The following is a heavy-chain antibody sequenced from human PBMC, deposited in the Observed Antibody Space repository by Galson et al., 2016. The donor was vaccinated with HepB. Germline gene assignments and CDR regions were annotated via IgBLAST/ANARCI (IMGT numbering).Heavy chain of an antibody. CDR3: ARGKSAGAIDWFDP. Sequence: SLRLSCAASGFTFSNYAMAWVRQVPGKGLEWVSSITGSGDGTYYRDSVKGRFTISRDNTKNTLYFQMNSLSVDDTAIYYCARGKSAGAIDWFDPWGQGALVTVSS. D-gene: IGHD3-10*01. J-gene: IGHJ5*02. CDR1: GFTFSNYA. V-gene: IGHV3-23*02. CDR2: ITGSGDGT.